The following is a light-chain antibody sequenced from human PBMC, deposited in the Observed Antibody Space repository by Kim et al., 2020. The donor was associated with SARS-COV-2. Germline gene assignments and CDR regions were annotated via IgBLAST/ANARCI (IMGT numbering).Light chain of an antibody. V-gene: IGKV1-8*01. J-gene: IGKJ2*01. CDR3: QQYYNYPDT. CDR1: QGVSSY. Sequence: AIRMTQSPSSLSASTGDRVTITCRASQGVSSYLAWYQQKPGEAPKLLISAASTLQSGVPSRFSGSGSGTDFTLTISCLQSEDFAAYYCQQYYNYPDTFGQGTKLEI. CDR2: AAS.